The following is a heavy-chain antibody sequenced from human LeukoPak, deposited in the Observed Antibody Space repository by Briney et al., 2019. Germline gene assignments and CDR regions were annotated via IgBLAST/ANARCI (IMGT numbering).Heavy chain of an antibody. Sequence: GSLRLSCAASGFTFGSYSMNWVRQAPGKGLEWVSSISSSSSYIYYADSVKGRFTISRDNAKNSLYLQMNSLRAEDTAVYYCARDSYYYDSSDTDYWGQGTLVTVSS. CDR1: GFTFGSYS. D-gene: IGHD3-22*01. CDR3: ARDSYYYDSSDTDY. J-gene: IGHJ4*02. V-gene: IGHV3-21*01. CDR2: ISSSSSYI.